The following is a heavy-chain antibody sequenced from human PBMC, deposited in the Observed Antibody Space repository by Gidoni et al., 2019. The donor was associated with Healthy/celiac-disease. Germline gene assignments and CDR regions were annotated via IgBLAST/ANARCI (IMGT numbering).Heavy chain of an antibody. V-gene: IGHV4-39*01. D-gene: IGHD3-9*01. CDR2: IYYSGST. CDR3: ARHWGQYDILTGYGY. J-gene: IGHJ4*02. CDR1: GGPISSSSYY. Sequence: QLQLQESGPGLAKPSETLSLTCTVSGGPISSSSYYWGWIRQPPGKGLEWIGSIYYSGSTYYNPSLKSRVTISVDTSKNQFSLKLSSVTAADTAVYYCARHWGQYDILTGYGYWGQGTLVTVSS.